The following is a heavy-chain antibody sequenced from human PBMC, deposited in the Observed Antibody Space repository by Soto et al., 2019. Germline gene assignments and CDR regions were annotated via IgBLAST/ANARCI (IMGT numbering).Heavy chain of an antibody. CDR2: IYWDDAK. CDR3: ARLVVAGITYYFAS. D-gene: IGHD2-15*01. Sequence: QITLKESGPTLVKPTQTLTLTCTFSGFSLSSSGVGVGWIRQPPGKALEWLTFIYWDDAKRYTPSLKSRLTIPKDTSKNQVVLTLTNMDPVDTATYSCARLVVAGITYYFASWGQGTLLTVSS. CDR1: GFSLSSSGVG. V-gene: IGHV2-5*02. J-gene: IGHJ4*02.